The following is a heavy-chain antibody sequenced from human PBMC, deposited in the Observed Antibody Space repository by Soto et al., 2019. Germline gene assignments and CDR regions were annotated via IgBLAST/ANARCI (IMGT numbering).Heavy chain of an antibody. J-gene: IGHJ4*02. D-gene: IGHD3-9*01. Sequence: ESGGGVVQPGRSLRLSCPASEFSFSSYAMHWIRQSPGKGLEWVAVISFNGNSLHYADSVKDRFTISRDNSKSTLYLQMNNMRTEDTAVYYCARTFDTITYYFDYWGQGTLVTVSS. CDR1: EFSFSSYA. CDR3: ARTFDTITYYFDY. V-gene: IGHV3-30-3*01. CDR2: ISFNGNSL.